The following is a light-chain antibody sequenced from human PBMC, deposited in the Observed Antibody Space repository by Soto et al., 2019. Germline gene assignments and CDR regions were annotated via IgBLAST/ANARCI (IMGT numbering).Light chain of an antibody. Sequence: QAVVTQPPSVSGAPGQRVTISCTGSSSNIGAGYDVHWYQQLPGTAPKVLIYGNNNRPSGVPDRFSGSKSDTSASLAITGLQAEDEADYYCQSYDSSLSGWVFGGGTKLTVL. CDR1: SSNIGAGYD. CDR3: QSYDSSLSGWV. V-gene: IGLV1-40*01. J-gene: IGLJ3*02. CDR2: GNN.